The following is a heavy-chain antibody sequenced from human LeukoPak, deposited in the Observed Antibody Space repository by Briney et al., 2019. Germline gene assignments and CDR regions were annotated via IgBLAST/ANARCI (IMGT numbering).Heavy chain of an antibody. J-gene: IGHJ4*02. CDR1: GFTFSSYG. D-gene: IGHD5-12*01. CDR3: AKDLPYSGYDLAGFN. V-gene: IGHV3-30*02. Sequence: GGSLRLSCAASGFTFSSYGMHWVRQAPGKGLEWVAFIRYDGSNKYYADSVKGRFTISRDNSKNTLYLQMNSLRAEDTAVYYCAKDLPYSGYDLAGFNWGQGTLVVVSS. CDR2: IRYDGSNK.